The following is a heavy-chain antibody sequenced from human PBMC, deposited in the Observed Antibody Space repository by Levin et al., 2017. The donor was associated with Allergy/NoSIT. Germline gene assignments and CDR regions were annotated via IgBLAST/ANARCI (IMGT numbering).Heavy chain of an antibody. CDR3: ARPPRPTAMVDYFDS. V-gene: IGHV3-48*01. J-gene: IGHJ4*02. D-gene: IGHD5-18*01. CDR2: ISTSSSTM. Sequence: GGSLRLSCAASGFTFSSYSMNWVRQAPGKGLEWVSYISTSSSTMYYADSVKGRFTVSRDNAKNSLYLQMNSLRAEDTAVYYYARPPRPTAMVDYFDSWGQGTLVTVSS. CDR1: GFTFSSYS.